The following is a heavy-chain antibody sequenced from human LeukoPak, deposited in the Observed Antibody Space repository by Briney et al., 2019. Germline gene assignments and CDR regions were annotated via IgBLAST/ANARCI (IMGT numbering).Heavy chain of an antibody. Sequence: PSETLSLTCTVSGGSISSGSYYWTRIRQPAGKGLEWIGRIYTSGSTNYNPSLKSRVTISVDTSKNQFSLKLSSVTAADTAVYYCAREVYSSSWYNYVFDYWGQGTLVTVSS. CDR2: IYTSGST. V-gene: IGHV4-61*02. CDR3: AREVYSSSWYNYVFDY. D-gene: IGHD6-13*01. J-gene: IGHJ4*02. CDR1: GGSISSGSYY.